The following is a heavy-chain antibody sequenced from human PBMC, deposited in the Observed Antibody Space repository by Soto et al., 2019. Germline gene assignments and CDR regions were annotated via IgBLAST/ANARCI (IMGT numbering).Heavy chain of an antibody. J-gene: IGHJ4*02. D-gene: IGHD3-10*01. CDR1: GFSLTTAGVG. CDR3: AHSRNLITEDAQVGDFDY. V-gene: IGHV2-5*02. Sequence: QINLKESGPTLVKPTQTLTLTCSFSGFSLTTAGVGVGWVRQSPGEALERLALIYWDDDERYSPSLKTRLTITKDTSKTQVVLKMTNMAPVDTATYYCAHSRNLITEDAQVGDFDYWGQGTLVTVSS. CDR2: IYWDDDE.